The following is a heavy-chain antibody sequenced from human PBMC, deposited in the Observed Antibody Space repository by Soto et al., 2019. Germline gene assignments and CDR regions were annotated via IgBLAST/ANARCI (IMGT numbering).Heavy chain of an antibody. Sequence: ASVKVSCKASGYTFTSYGISWVRQAPGQGLEWMGWISAYNGNTNYAQKLQGRVTMTTDTSTSTAYMELRSLRSDDTAVYYCARDSPAYCGGDCFAVWFDPWGQGTLVTVSS. D-gene: IGHD2-21*02. J-gene: IGHJ5*02. CDR2: ISAYNGNT. V-gene: IGHV1-18*01. CDR3: ARDSPAYCGGDCFAVWFDP. CDR1: GYTFTSYG.